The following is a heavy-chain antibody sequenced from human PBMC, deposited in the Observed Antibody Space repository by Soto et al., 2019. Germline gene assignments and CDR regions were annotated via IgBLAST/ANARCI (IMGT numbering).Heavy chain of an antibody. CDR3: AREGDIVVVVAATPLNAFDI. J-gene: IGHJ3*02. D-gene: IGHD2-15*01. CDR2: IIPIFGTA. Sequence: QVQLVQSGAEVKKPGSSVKVSCKASGGTFSSYAISWVRQAPGQGLEWMGGIIPIFGTANYAQKFQGRVTITADKSTSTAYMELSSLRSEDTAVYYCAREGDIVVVVAATPLNAFDIWGQGTMVTVSS. V-gene: IGHV1-69*06. CDR1: GGTFSSYA.